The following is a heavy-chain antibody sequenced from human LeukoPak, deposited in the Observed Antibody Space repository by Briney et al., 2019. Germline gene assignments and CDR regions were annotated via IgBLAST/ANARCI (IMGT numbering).Heavy chain of an antibody. V-gene: IGHV4-39*07. CDR2: IYYSGST. CDR3: ARARHGYIYGYRPNELGHFFDY. CDR1: GGSISRSGYY. Sequence: SETLSLTCTVSGGSISRSGYYWGWIRQTPGKGLEWIGRIYYSGSTYYKSSLKSRVTISLDTSKNQFSLKLSSVTAADTAVYYCARARHGYIYGYRPNELGHFFDYWGQGTLVTVSS. D-gene: IGHD5-18*01. J-gene: IGHJ4*02.